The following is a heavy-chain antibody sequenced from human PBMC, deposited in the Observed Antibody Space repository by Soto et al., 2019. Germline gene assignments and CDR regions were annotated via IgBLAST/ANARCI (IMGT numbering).Heavy chain of an antibody. V-gene: IGHV5-51*01. CDR1: GYSFTSYW. CDR2: IYPGDSDT. Sequence: PGESVKISCKGSGYSFTSYWIGWVRQMPGKGLEWMGIIYPGDSDTRYSPSFQGQVTISADKSISNAYLQWSSLKASDTAMYYCARRGLGELSLFGNFDYWGQGTLVTVSS. J-gene: IGHJ4*02. CDR3: ARRGLGELSLFGNFDY. D-gene: IGHD3-16*02.